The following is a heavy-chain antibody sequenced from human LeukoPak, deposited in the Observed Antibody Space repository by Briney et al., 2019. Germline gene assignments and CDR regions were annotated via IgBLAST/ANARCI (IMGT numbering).Heavy chain of an antibody. J-gene: IGHJ3*02. D-gene: IGHD5-24*01. CDR1: GFTFSSYS. Sequence: PGGSLRLSCAASGFTFSSYSMNWVRQAPGKGLEWVSFISSSSAYISYADSVKGRFTISRDNAKNSLYLQMNNLRAEDTAVYYCAKKMDDAFDIRGQGTMVTVSS. CDR3: AKKMDDAFDI. V-gene: IGHV3-21*01. CDR2: ISSSSAYI.